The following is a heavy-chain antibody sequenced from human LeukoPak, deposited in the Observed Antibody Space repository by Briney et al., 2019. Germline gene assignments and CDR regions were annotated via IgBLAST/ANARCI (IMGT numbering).Heavy chain of an antibody. J-gene: IGHJ5*02. CDR1: GFTFSSYS. CDR2: ISSSSSTI. D-gene: IGHD3-3*01. V-gene: IGHV3-48*01. CDR3: AGNHYDFWSGLDP. Sequence: GGSLRLSCAASGFTFSSYSMNWVRQAPGKGLEWVSYISSSSSTIYYADSVKGRFTISRDNAKNSLYLQMNSLRAEDTAVYYCAGNHYDFWSGLDPWGQGTLVTVSS.